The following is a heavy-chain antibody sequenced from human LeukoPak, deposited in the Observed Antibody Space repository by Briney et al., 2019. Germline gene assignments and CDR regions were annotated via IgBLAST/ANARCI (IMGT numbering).Heavy chain of an antibody. CDR3: ARSSRGVQGVITPPKY. CDR1: GFTFSSYA. CDR2: ISGSGGST. J-gene: IGHJ4*02. Sequence: GESLRLSCAASGFTFSSYAMSWVRQAPGKGLEWVSAISGSGGSTYYADSVKGRFTISRDNSKNTLYLQMNSLRAEDTAVYYCARSSRGVQGVITPPKYWGQGTLVTVSS. V-gene: IGHV3-23*01. D-gene: IGHD3-10*01.